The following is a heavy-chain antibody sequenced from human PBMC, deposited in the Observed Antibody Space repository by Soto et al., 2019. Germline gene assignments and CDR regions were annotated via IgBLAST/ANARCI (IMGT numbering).Heavy chain of an antibody. Sequence: GASVKVSCKASGGTFSSYAINWVRQAPGQGLEWVGWTNPNSGNTGYAQKFRGRVTMTSDTSISTAYMELSSLNSEDTAVYYCARRYVLMDVWGQGTTVTVS. D-gene: IGHD3-10*01. CDR1: GGTFSSYA. J-gene: IGHJ6*02. V-gene: IGHV1-8*01. CDR3: ARRYVLMDV. CDR2: TNPNSGNT.